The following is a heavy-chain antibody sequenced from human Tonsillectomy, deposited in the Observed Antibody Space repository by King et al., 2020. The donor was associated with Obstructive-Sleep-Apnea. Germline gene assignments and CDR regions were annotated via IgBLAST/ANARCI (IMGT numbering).Heavy chain of an antibody. CDR3: AKALVTADTLNWFDP. V-gene: IGHV3-23*04. D-gene: IGHD2-21*02. Sequence: DVQLVESGGGLVQPGGSLRLSCAASGFPFSSYAMSWVRQAPGKGLEGSSAIRVRVGRTYYAEPVKGRFTISRDNTKNTLGLQMNSLRAEDTAVYYCAKALVTADTLNWFDPWGQGTLVTVSS. CDR1: GFPFSSYA. J-gene: IGHJ5*02. CDR2: IRVRVGRT.